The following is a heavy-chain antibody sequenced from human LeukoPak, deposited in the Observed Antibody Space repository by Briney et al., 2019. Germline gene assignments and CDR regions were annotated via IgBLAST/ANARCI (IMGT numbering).Heavy chain of an antibody. Sequence: ASVKVSCKASGYTFTSYYMHWVRQAPGQGLEWMGIINPSGGSTSYAQKFQGRVTMTRNTSISTAYMELSSLRSEDTAVYYCARNFVLLWFGELLSGTGGWFDPWGQGTLVTVSS. D-gene: IGHD3-10*01. V-gene: IGHV1-46*01. J-gene: IGHJ5*02. CDR2: INPSGGST. CDR3: ARNFVLLWFGELLSGTGGWFDP. CDR1: GYTFTSYY.